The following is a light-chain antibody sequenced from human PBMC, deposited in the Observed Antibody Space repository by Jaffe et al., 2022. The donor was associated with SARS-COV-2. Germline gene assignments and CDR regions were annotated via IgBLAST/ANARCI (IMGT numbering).Light chain of an antibody. CDR3: QTWGTGIWL. CDR1: SGHSSYA. CDR2: LNSDGSH. J-gene: IGLJ3*02. Sequence: QLVLTQSPSASASLGASVKLTCTLSSGHSSYAIAWHQQQPEKGPRYLMKLNSDGSHSKGEGIPDRFSGSSSGAERYLTISSLQSEDEADYYCQTWGTGIWLFGGGTKLTVL. V-gene: IGLV4-69*01.